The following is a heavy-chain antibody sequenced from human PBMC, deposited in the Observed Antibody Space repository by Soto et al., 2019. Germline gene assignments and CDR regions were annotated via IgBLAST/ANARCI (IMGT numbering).Heavy chain of an antibody. Sequence: QVQLQESGPGLVKPSQTLSLTCTVSGGSISSGGYYWSWIRQHPGKGLEWIGYIYYSGSTYYNPSLKSRVTISVDTSKNQFSLKLSSVTAADTAVYYCAIEAQDFWSGYYTEVGWFDPWGQGTLVTVSS. CDR2: IYYSGST. CDR1: GGSISSGGYY. V-gene: IGHV4-31*03. D-gene: IGHD3-3*01. CDR3: AIEAQDFWSGYYTEVGWFDP. J-gene: IGHJ5*02.